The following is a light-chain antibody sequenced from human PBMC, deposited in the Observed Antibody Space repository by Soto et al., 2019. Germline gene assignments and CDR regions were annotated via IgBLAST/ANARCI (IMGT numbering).Light chain of an antibody. V-gene: IGKV1-5*03. Sequence: IQMTQSPSTLSASVVDRVTFTCRASQTISTWLAWYQQKPGEAPKLLIYKASTLEVGVPSRFSASGSGTEFTLTINTLQPADFATYYCQQYNSYPWTFGQGTKVDIK. J-gene: IGKJ1*01. CDR2: KAS. CDR1: QTISTW. CDR3: QQYNSYPWT.